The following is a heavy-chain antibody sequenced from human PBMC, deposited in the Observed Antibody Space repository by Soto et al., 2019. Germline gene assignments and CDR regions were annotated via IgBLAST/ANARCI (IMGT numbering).Heavy chain of an antibody. V-gene: IGHV3-30*03. Sequence: QVQLVESGGGVVQPGRSLRLSCAASGFTFNIYGMHWVRQAPGKGLEWVAAISFDGSNKYYADSVKGRFTISRDNSKNTLYLQMSSLRAEDTAVYYCASARYSSGWSLDYWGQGTLVTVSS. CDR3: ASARYSSGWSLDY. J-gene: IGHJ4*02. CDR1: GFTFNIYG. D-gene: IGHD6-19*01. CDR2: ISFDGSNK.